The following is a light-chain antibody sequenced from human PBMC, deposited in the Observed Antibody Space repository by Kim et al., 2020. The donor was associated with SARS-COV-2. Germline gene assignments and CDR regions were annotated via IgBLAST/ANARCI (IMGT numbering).Light chain of an antibody. CDR2: STS. Sequence: PGGTATLACGSSTGAVTSDYYPNWFQQKPGQAPSALIFSTSRKHSWTHPRFSGSLLGGKAALTLSSVQPEDEAEYYCLLYHGGGRVFGGGTQLTV. V-gene: IGLV7-43*01. CDR3: LLYHGGGRV. J-gene: IGLJ7*01. CDR1: TGAVTSDYY.